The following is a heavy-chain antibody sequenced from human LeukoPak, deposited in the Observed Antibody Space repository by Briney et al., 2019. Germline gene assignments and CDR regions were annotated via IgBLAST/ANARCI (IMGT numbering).Heavy chain of an antibody. V-gene: IGHV1-69*13. CDR1: GGAFSSCA. D-gene: IGHD1-26*01. CDR3: ARARPTKVPYSGSYSYYGMDV. Sequence: GASVKVSCQASGGAFSSCAIRGVRQARGQGLEWMGGIIPILGTANYAQKFQGGVTITADGSRSTAYVELSSLRSEDTAVYYCARARPTKVPYSGSYSYYGMDVWGQGPTVTVSS. J-gene: IGHJ6*02. CDR2: IIPILGTA.